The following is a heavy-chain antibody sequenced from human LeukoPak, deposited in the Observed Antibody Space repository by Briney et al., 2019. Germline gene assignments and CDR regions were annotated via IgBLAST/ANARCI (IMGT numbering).Heavy chain of an antibody. V-gene: IGHV3-11*04. CDR3: ARSGIRGAMYYYYYYMDV. CDR2: ISSSGSTI. D-gene: IGHD3-16*01. CDR1: GFTFSDYY. Sequence: NPGGSLRLSCAASGFTFSDYYMSWIRQAPGKGLEWVSYISSSGSTIYNADSVKGRFTISRDNAKNSLYLQMNSLRAEDTAVYYCARSGIRGAMYYYYYYMDVWGKGTTVTVSS. J-gene: IGHJ6*03.